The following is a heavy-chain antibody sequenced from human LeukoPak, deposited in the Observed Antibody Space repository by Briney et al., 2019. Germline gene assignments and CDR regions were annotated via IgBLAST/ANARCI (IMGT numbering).Heavy chain of an antibody. D-gene: IGHD3-10*01. CDR2: INPNSGGT. V-gene: IGHV1-2*02. Sequence: ASVKVSCKASGYTFTGYYMHWVRQAPGQGLEWMGWINPNSGGTNYAQKFQGRVTMTRDTSISTAYMELSRLRSDDTAVYYCARVSFNYYGSGSYYPPFDYWGQGTLVTVSS. CDR1: GYTFTGYY. J-gene: IGHJ4*02. CDR3: ARVSFNYYGSGSYYPPFDY.